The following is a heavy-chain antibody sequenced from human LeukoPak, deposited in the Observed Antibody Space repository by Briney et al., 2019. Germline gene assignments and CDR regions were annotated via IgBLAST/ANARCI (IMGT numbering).Heavy chain of an antibody. CDR3: AKRPPIVGITGYYFDS. CDR1: GFTFRNPW. J-gene: IGHJ4*02. D-gene: IGHD1-26*01. V-gene: IGHV3-23*01. CDR2: ISGSGGST. Sequence: RPGGSLRLSCAGSGFTFRNPWMSWVRQAPGKGLEWVSAISGSGGSTYYADSVKGRFIISRDNSKNTLYVQMNSLRVEDTAVYYCAKRPPIVGITGYYFDSWGQGTLVTVSS.